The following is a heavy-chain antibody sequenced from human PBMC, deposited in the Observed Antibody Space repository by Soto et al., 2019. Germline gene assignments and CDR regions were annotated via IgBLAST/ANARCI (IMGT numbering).Heavy chain of an antibody. D-gene: IGHD6-13*01. J-gene: IGHJ4*02. CDR1: GGSISSYY. CDR3: ATGYSSSWYYFDY. V-gene: IGHV4-59*01. CDR2: IYYSGST. Sequence: SETLSLTCTVSGGSISSYYWSWIRQPPGKGLEWIGYIYYSGSTNYNPSLKSRVTISVDTSKNQFSLKLSSVTAADSAVYYCATGYSSSWYYFDYWGQGTLVTVSS.